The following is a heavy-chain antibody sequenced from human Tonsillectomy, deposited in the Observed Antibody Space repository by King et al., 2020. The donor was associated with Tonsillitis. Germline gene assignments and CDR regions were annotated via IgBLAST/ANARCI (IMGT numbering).Heavy chain of an antibody. CDR1: GDSINTYE. V-gene: IGHV4-59*08. J-gene: IGHJ5*02. D-gene: IGHD1-1*01. Sequence: VQLQESGPRLVKPSETLSLTCTVSGDSINTYEWSWIRQPPGKGREWIGYIYYIGSTNYNPSLRSRVTISVDTSKNQFSLNLSSVTAADTAVYYCARLFGGTTGDNWFDPWGQGTLVTVSS. CDR3: ARLFGGTTGDNWFDP. CDR2: IYYIGST.